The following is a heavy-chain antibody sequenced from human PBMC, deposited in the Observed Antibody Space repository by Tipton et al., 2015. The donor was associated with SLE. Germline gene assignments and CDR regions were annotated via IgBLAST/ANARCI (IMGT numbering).Heavy chain of an antibody. CDR2: ISYSGAT. V-gene: IGHV4-39*07. CDR1: GDTIDGNTYF. J-gene: IGHJ4*02. CDR3: ARGARGNSYGSDEDFDY. Sequence: TLSLTCTVSGDTIDGNTYFWDWIRQPPGKGLMLIGSISYSGATSYNPSLKSRVTISVDTSKNQFSLSLISVTAADTAVYYCARGARGNSYGSDEDFDYWGQGTLVTVSS. D-gene: IGHD5-18*01.